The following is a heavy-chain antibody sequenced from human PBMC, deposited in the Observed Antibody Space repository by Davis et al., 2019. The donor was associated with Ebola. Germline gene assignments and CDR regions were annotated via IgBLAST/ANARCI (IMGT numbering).Heavy chain of an antibody. CDR3: ARKIGGAAGY. D-gene: IGHD6-13*01. Sequence: GESLKISCAASGFTFSSYSMNWVRQAPGKGLEWVSYISSSSSTIYYADSVKGRFTISRDNAKNSLYLQMNSLRYEDTAVYYCARKIGGAAGYWGQGTLVTVSS. CDR1: GFTFSSYS. V-gene: IGHV3-48*02. J-gene: IGHJ4*02. CDR2: ISSSSSTI.